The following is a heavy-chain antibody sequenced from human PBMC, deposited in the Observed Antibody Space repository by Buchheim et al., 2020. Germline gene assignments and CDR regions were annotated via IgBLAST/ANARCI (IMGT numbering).Heavy chain of an antibody. CDR1: GFTFSSYG. Sequence: QVQLVESGGGVVQPGRSLRLSCAASGFTFSSYGMHWVRQAPGKGLEWVAVISYDGSNKYYADSVKGRFTISRDNSKNTLSLQMNSLRAEDTAVYYCAKEGYGDFYFYYYYYGMDVWGQGTT. J-gene: IGHJ6*02. V-gene: IGHV3-30*18. CDR2: ISYDGSNK. CDR3: AKEGYGDFYFYYYYYGMDV. D-gene: IGHD4-17*01.